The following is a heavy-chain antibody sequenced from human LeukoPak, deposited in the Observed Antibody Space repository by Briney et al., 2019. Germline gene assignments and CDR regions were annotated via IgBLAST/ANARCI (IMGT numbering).Heavy chain of an antibody. J-gene: IGHJ4*02. CDR3: AKVWGKTERDY. Sequence: GGSLRLSCSVSGLTFSNYAMHWVRQAPGKGLEGVASIRHDGSDKNYADSVTGRFTISRDNSRSTLFLDMNSLRVDDMAVYYCAKVWGKTERDYWGQGTLVTVSS. V-gene: IGHV3-30*02. CDR2: IRHDGSDK. CDR1: GLTFSNYA. D-gene: IGHD1-26*01.